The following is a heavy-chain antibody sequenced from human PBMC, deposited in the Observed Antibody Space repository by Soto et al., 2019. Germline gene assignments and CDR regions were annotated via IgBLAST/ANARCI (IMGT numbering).Heavy chain of an antibody. D-gene: IGHD2-8*01. V-gene: IGHV1-18*01. CDR1: GYTFTSYG. CDR2: ISAYNGNT. CDR3: ARANYCSNGLCSIYYYGMDV. Sequence: ASVKVSCKASGYTFTSYGISWVRQAPGQGLEWMGWISAYNGNTNYAQKFQGKVTMTTDTSTSTAYMELRSLRSDDTAVYYCARANYCSNGLCSIYYYGMDVWGQGTTVTVSS. J-gene: IGHJ6*02.